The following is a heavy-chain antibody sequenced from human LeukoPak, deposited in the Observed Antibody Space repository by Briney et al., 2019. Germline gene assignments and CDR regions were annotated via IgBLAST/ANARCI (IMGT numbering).Heavy chain of an antibody. D-gene: IGHD2-2*01. CDR1: GDSISSYY. J-gene: IGHJ4*02. V-gene: IGHV4-59*08. CDR2: IYYTGST. Sequence: SETLSLTCTVSGDSISSYYWSWIRQPPGKGLEWIGYIYYTGSTNYNPSLKSRVTISVDTSKNQFSLRLSSVTAADTAVYYCARHYRRTSHRPNDYCGQGTLVTVSS. CDR3: ARHYRRTSHRPNDY.